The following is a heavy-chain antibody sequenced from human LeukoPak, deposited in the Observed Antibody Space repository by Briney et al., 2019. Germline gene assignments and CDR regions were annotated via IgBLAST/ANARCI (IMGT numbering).Heavy chain of an antibody. CDR3: ARRDKYYYDSSGPFDY. Sequence: PSETLSLTCTVSGGSISSSSYYWGWIRQPPGKGVEWIGSIYYSGSTYYNPSLKSRVTISVDTSKNQFSLKLSSVTAADTAVYYCARRDKYYYDSSGPFDYWGQGTLVTVSP. V-gene: IGHV4-39*01. CDR1: GGSISSSSYY. D-gene: IGHD3-22*01. J-gene: IGHJ4*02. CDR2: IYYSGST.